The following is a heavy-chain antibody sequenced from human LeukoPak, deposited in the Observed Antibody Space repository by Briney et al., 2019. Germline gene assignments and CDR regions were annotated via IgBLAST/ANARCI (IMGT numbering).Heavy chain of an antibody. V-gene: IGHV3-74*01. D-gene: IGHD1-26*01. Sequence: PGGSLRLSCAASGFTFSSYWMHWVRQAPGKGLVWVSRINGDGSSTSYADSVKGRFTISRDNAKNTLYLQINSLRAEDTSVYYCARDRNTGSSYENLFEYWGQGSLVTVSS. J-gene: IGHJ4*02. CDR3: ARDRNTGSSYENLFEY. CDR2: INGDGSST. CDR1: GFTFSSYW.